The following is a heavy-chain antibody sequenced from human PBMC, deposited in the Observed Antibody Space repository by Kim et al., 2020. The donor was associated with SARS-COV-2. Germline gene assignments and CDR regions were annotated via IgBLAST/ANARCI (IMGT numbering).Heavy chain of an antibody. D-gene: IGHD2-2*01. J-gene: IGHJ5*02. CDR3: ARDILYCSSTSCLGGWFDP. CDR2: IIPILGIA. CDR1: GGTFSSYA. Sequence: SVKVSCKASGGTFSSYAISWVRQAPGQGLEWMGRIIPILGIANYAQKFQGRVTITADKSTSTAYMELSSLRSEDTAVYYCARDILYCSSTSCLGGWFDPWGQGTLVTVSS. V-gene: IGHV1-69*04.